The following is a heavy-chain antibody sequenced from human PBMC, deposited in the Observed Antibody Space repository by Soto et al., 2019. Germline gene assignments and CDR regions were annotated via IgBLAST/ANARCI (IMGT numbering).Heavy chain of an antibody. J-gene: IGHJ4*02. CDR1: GGSVGSGRHY. CDR2: IHGSGST. CDR3: ARGWDAGY. Sequence: PSETLSLTCTVSGGSVGSGRHYWSWIRQPPGKGLEWIGYIHGSGSTNYVSSLKSRVTISADPSRNQFFLKVYSVTAADTAVYYCARGWDAGYWGQGTLVTVSS. V-gene: IGHV4-61*01. D-gene: IGHD6-19*01.